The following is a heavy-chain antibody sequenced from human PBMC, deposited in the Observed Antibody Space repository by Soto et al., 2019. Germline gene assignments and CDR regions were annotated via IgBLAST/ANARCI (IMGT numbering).Heavy chain of an antibody. J-gene: IGHJ4*02. Sequence: SETLSLTCTVSGDSISGSTYYWSWIRQHPGKGLEWIGYIYYSGTTYYNPSLKSRVTMSMDTSKNQFSLKLSSVTAADTAVYYCASLLHYYDSSGQDFDFWGQGTLVTVSS. D-gene: IGHD3-22*01. CDR3: ASLLHYYDSSGQDFDF. V-gene: IGHV4-31*03. CDR2: IYYSGTT. CDR1: GDSISGSTYY.